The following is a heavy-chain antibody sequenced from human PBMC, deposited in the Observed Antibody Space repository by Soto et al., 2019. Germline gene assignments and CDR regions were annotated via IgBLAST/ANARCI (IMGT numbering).Heavy chain of an antibody. CDR3: AKGPIFGVENIYDY. CDR2: MSGAGRSS. D-gene: IGHD3-3*01. Sequence: DVQLLESGGDLVQPGGSLRLSCAASGFTFSSYAMSWVRQAPGKGLEWVSSMSGAGRSSYDADSVKGPFTISRDNSKNTLYLQMNTLRAEDTALYYCAKGPIFGVENIYDYWGQGTLVTVSS. V-gene: IGHV3-23*01. CDR1: GFTFSSYA. J-gene: IGHJ4*02.